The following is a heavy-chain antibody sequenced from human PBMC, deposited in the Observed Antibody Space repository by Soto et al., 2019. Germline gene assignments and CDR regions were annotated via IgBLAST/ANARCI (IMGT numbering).Heavy chain of an antibody. Sequence: GASVKVSCKASGGTFSSYAISWVRQAPGQGLEWMGGIIPIFGTANYAQKFQGRVTITADESTSTAYMELSSLRSEDTAVYYCAREPGYSSSWYFDYWGQGTLVTVSS. J-gene: IGHJ4*02. CDR1: GGTFSSYA. CDR2: IIPIFGTA. CDR3: AREPGYSSSWYFDY. V-gene: IGHV1-69*13. D-gene: IGHD6-13*01.